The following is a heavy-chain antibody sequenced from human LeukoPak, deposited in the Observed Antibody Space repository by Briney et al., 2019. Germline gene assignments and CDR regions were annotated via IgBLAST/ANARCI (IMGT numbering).Heavy chain of an antibody. CDR1: GFTFSSYS. CDR3: ARDGAAAGQVY. V-gene: IGHV3-21*01. D-gene: IGHD6-13*01. CDR2: ISSSSSYI. Sequence: GGSLRPSCAASGFTFSSYSMNWVRQAPGKGLEWVSSISSSSSYIYYADSVKGRFTISRDNAKNSLYLQMNSLRAEDTAVYYCARDGAAAGQVYWGQGTLVTVSS. J-gene: IGHJ4*02.